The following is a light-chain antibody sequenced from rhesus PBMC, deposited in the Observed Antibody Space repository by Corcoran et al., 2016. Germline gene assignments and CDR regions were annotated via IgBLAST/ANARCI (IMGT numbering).Light chain of an antibody. V-gene: IGKV1-19*01. CDR1: QGISSG. CDR3: QQYDELPFI. Sequence: DIQMTQSPSSLSASVGDTVTITCHASQGISSGLAWYQQKPGKAPKPLIYAASSLQMGVPSRFSGSGSGTDYTLTSSSPQPEDFATYYCQQYDELPFIFGPGTKLDIK. J-gene: IGKJ3*01. CDR2: AAS.